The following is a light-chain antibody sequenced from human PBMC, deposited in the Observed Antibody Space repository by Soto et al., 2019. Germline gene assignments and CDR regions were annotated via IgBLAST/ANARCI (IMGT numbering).Light chain of an antibody. CDR3: CSYAGSTTSPYV. V-gene: IGLV2-23*02. J-gene: IGLJ1*01. CDR1: SSDVGSYNL. CDR2: EVS. Sequence: QSVLTQPASVSGCPGQSITISCTGTSSDVGSYNLVSWYQQHPGKAPKLMVYEVSKRPSGVSDRFSGSKSGDTASLTISGLQAEDEADYYCCSYAGSTTSPYVFGTGTKVTGL.